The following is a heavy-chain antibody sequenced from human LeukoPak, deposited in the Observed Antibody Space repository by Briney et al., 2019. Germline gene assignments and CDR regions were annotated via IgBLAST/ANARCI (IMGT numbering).Heavy chain of an antibody. CDR3: AKQDIRSSAWYD. Sequence: GGSLRLSCAASGFTFSSYAMSWVRQAPGQGLEWVSAISDSGGNTYYADSVKGRFTISRDNSKNTLYLQMNSLRAEDTAVYYCAKQDIRSSAWYDWGQGTLVAVSS. CDR2: ISDSGGNT. D-gene: IGHD6-19*01. V-gene: IGHV3-23*01. J-gene: IGHJ4*02. CDR1: GFTFSSYA.